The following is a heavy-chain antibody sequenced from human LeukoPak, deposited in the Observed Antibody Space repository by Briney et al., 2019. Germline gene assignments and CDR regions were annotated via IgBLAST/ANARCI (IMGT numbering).Heavy chain of an antibody. CDR1: GYSISSGYY. J-gene: IGHJ6*02. V-gene: IGHV4-38-2*02. Sequence: PSETLSLTCTVSGYSISSGYYWGWIRQPPGKGLEWIGSIYHSGSTYYNPSLKSRVTISVDTSKNQFSLKLSSVTAADTAVYYCARMIVAPYGMDVWGQGTTVTVSS. CDR2: IYHSGST. D-gene: IGHD3-22*01. CDR3: ARMIVAPYGMDV.